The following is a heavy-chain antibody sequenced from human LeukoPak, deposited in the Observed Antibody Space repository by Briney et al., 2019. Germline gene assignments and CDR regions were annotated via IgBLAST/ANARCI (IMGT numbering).Heavy chain of an antibody. Sequence: PGGSLRLSCAASGLTVSSTYMSWVRQTPGKGLEWVSVIYSGGSTYYAASVTGRFTISRDNSKNTLYLQMNSLRAEDTAVYYCARDLLEWYFDYWGQGTLVTVSS. D-gene: IGHD3-3*01. CDR2: IYSGGST. CDR1: GLTVSSTY. CDR3: ARDLLEWYFDY. J-gene: IGHJ4*02. V-gene: IGHV3-66*01.